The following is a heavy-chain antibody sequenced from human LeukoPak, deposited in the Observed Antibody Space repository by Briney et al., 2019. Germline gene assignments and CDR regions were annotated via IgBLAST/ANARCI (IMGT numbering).Heavy chain of an antibody. CDR3: ARPARSGPGITGFDC. V-gene: IGHV5-51*01. D-gene: IGHD2-8*02. CDR1: GXSFTSYC. J-gene: IGHJ4*02. CDR2: IYPGDSDI. Sequence: GESLKISFKGSGXSFTSYCIGWVRQMPGKGLEWMGIIYPGDSDIRYSPSFQGQVTISADKSISTAYLQWSSLKASDTAMYYCARPARSGPGITGFDCWGQGTMVTVSS.